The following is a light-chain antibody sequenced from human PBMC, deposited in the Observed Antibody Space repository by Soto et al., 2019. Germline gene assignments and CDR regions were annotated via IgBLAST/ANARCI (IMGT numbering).Light chain of an antibody. V-gene: IGKV1-5*01. CDR3: QQYNNYWT. Sequence: DIQITQSPSTLSASVGDRFTITCRSSQSISSWLAWYQQKPGKAPKLLIYDASRLESGVPSRFSGSGSATEFTLTISSLQPDDFATYYCQQYNNYWTFGQGTKVDIK. CDR1: QSISSW. J-gene: IGKJ1*01. CDR2: DAS.